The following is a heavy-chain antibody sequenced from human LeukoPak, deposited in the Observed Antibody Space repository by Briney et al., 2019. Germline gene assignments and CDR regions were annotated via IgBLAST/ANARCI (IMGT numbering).Heavy chain of an antibody. CDR1: GYSINSGYY. D-gene: IGHD6-13*01. V-gene: IGHV4-38-2*01. Sequence: SETLSLTCAVSGYSINSGYYWGWIRQPPGKGLEWIGSIYHSGTTYYNPSLKSRVTISVDTSKNQFSLKLSSVTAADTAVYYCATSIAAAGTPRFWYFDLWGRGTLVTVSS. J-gene: IGHJ2*01. CDR3: ATSIAAAGTPRFWYFDL. CDR2: IYHSGTT.